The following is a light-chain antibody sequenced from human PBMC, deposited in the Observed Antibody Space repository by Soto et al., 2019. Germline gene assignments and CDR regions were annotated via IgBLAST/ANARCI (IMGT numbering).Light chain of an antibody. V-gene: IGKV1-39*01. CDR1: QTISNY. Sequence: DIQMTQSPSSLSLSVGDGVTITCRASQTISNYLNWYQQKPGRATRLLIHAASTLHSGVPSRFSGSGSGTDFTLTISSLDPDDFPTYFCQQSYTTPWTFGLGTKVE. CDR2: AAS. CDR3: QQSYTTPWT. J-gene: IGKJ1*01.